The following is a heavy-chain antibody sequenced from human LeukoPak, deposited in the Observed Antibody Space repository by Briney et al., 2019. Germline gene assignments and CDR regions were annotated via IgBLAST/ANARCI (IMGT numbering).Heavy chain of an antibody. V-gene: IGHV4-39*07. CDR1: GGSISSGSYY. CDR3: ARGPIAAADPYWYFDL. CDR2: IYYSGST. Sequence: SETLSLTCTVSGGSISSGSYYWGWIRQPPGKGLEWIGRIYYSGSTNYNPSLKSRVTISVDTSKNQFSLKLSSVTAADTAVYYCARGPIAAADPYWYFDLWGRGTLVTVSS. J-gene: IGHJ2*01. D-gene: IGHD6-13*01.